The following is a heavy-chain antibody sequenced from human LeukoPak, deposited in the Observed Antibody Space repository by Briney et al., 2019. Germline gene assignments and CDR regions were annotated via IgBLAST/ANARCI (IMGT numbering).Heavy chain of an antibody. CDR1: IGSISSNNYY. Sequence: SETLSLTCTVSIGSISSNNYYWGWIRQPPGTGLEWIGSIYHSGSTYYNPSLKSRVTISVDTSKNQFSLKLSSVTAADTAVYYCARGGSIVGDDYWGQGTLVTVSS. CDR2: IYHSGST. J-gene: IGHJ4*02. CDR3: ARGGSIVGDDY. V-gene: IGHV4-39*07. D-gene: IGHD1-26*01.